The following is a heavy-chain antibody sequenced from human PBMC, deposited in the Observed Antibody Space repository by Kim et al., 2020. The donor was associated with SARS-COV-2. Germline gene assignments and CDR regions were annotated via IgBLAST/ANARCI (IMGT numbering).Heavy chain of an antibody. V-gene: IGHV1-2*02. D-gene: IGHD6-19*01. CDR3: ARDYPSSGWYY. Sequence: TNYAQKFKGRVTMTRETSISTAYMELSRLRSDDTAVYYCARDYPSSGWYYWGQGTLVTVSS. CDR2: T. J-gene: IGHJ4*02.